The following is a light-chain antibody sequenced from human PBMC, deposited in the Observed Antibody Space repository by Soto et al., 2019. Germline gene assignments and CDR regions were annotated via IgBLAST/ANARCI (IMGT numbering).Light chain of an antibody. CDR3: QQYNNWPT. Sequence: VMTQSPATLSASPGEKIALSCRASQTVSSNLAWYQHKPGRAPRLLIYATSTRATDVSARFSGSGSGTEFTLTISSLQSEDFAVYYCQQYNNWPTFGPGTKVDIK. CDR2: ATS. V-gene: IGKV3-15*01. CDR1: QTVSSN. J-gene: IGKJ3*01.